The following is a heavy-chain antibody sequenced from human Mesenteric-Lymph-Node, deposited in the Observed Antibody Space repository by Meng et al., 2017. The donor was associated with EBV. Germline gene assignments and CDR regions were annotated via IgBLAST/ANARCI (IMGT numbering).Heavy chain of an antibody. Sequence: QLHKWGAGLLKPAETLSLSCAVYGGSFNDYYWIWIRQAPGKGLEWIGEINHIRSVYYNPSLKSRVTISVDTSNNQISLRLTSVTAADTAIYYCARVRSSGSGLIRNYFDYWGQGTLVTVSS. D-gene: IGHD6-19*01. CDR3: ARVRSSGSGLIRNYFDY. J-gene: IGHJ4*02. CDR1: GGSFNDYY. CDR2: INHIRSV. V-gene: IGHV4-34*01.